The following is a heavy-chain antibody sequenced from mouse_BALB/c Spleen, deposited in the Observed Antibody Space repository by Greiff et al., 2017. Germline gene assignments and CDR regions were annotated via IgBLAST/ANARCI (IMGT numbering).Heavy chain of an antibody. V-gene: IGHV5-6*01. CDR2: ISSGGSYT. CDR1: GFTFSSYG. J-gene: IGHJ2*01. Sequence: EVQVVESGGDLVKPGGSLKLSCAASGFTFSSYGMSWVRQTPDKRLEWVATISSGGSYTYYPDSVKGRFTISRDNAKNTLYLQMSSLKSEDAAMYYCAEQELRYYFDYWGQGTTLTVSA. CDR3: AEQELRYYFDY. D-gene: IGHD1-1*01.